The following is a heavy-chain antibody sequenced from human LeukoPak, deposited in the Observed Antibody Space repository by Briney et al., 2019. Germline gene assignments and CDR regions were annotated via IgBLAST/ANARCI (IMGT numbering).Heavy chain of an antibody. CDR2: IKKDGGEK. CDR1: GFTFSSYW. Sequence: PGGSLRLSCAASGFTFSSYWMTWVRQAPGKGLEWVANIKKDGGEKVYVDSVKGRFTISRDNAKNSLYLQMNSLRAEDTAVYYCARVSSKATVRGLITKKNYYYYYMDVWGKGTTVTISS. CDR3: ARVSSKATVRGLITKKNYYYYYMDV. J-gene: IGHJ6*03. D-gene: IGHD3-10*01. V-gene: IGHV3-7*01.